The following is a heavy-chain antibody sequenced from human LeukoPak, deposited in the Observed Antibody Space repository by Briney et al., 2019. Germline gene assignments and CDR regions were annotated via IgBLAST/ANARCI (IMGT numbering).Heavy chain of an antibody. CDR2: INHSGST. CDR1: GGSFSGYY. D-gene: IGHD3-10*01. CDR3: ARTMVRGVYYYYYYGMDV. V-gene: IGHV4-34*01. Sequence: SETLSLTCAVYGGSFSGYYWHWIRQPPGKGLEWIGEINHSGSTNYNPSLKSRVAISVDTSKNQFSLKLSSVTAADTAVYYCARTMVRGVYYYYYYGMDVWGQGTTVTVSS. J-gene: IGHJ6*02.